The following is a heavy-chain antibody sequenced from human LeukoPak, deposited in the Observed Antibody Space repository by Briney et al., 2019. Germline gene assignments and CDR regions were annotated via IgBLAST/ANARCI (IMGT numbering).Heavy chain of an antibody. CDR3: ARDSSYGSGSCEYFDF. J-gene: IGHJ4*02. CDR1: GGSISSGVYY. CDR2: IYTSGTT. D-gene: IGHD3-10*01. V-gene: IGHV4-61*09. Sequence: PSQTLSLTCTVSGGSISSGVYYWTWIRQPAGKGLEWIGQIYTSGTTNYNPSLKSRLSMSVDTSKNQFSLKRSSVTAADTAIYYCARDSSYGSGSCEYFDFWGQGILVTVSS.